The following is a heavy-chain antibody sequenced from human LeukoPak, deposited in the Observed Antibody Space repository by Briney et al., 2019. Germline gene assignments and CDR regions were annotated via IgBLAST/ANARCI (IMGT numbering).Heavy chain of an antibody. J-gene: IGHJ3*02. CDR1: GGSISSYY. CDR3: ARTHFTYDSSGYLVIGAFDI. D-gene: IGHD3-22*01. Sequence: SETLSLTCTVSGGSISSYYWNWIRQPPGKGLEWIGYIYYSGSTNYNPSLKSRVTISVDTSKNQFSLNLTSVTAADTAVYYCARTHFTYDSSGYLVIGAFDIWGQGTMVTVSS. V-gene: IGHV4-59*01. CDR2: IYYSGST.